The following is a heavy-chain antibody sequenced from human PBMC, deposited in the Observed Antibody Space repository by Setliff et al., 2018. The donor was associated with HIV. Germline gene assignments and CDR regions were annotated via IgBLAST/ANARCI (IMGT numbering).Heavy chain of an antibody. Sequence: ASVKVSCKASGYGFTGYFIHWVRQAPGQGLEWMGWINPNSGDTNYAQKFQGRVTMTRDTSISTAYMELGRLRSDDTAVYFCAREGITIFYFCYFAVDVWGQGTTVTVSS. CDR2: INPNSGDT. CDR3: AREGITIFYFCYFAVDV. D-gene: IGHD3-9*01. J-gene: IGHJ6*02. CDR1: GYGFTGYF. V-gene: IGHV1-2*02.